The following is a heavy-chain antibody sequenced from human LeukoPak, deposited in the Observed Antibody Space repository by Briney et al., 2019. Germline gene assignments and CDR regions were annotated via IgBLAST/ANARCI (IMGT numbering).Heavy chain of an antibody. D-gene: IGHD1-20*01. V-gene: IGHV3-48*01. CDR1: GFTFSSYS. CDR2: ISSSSSTI. CDR3: ARTLTGTLDY. J-gene: IGHJ4*02. Sequence: GGSLRLSCAASGFTFSSYSMNWVRQAPGKGLECISYISSSSSTIYYADSVKGRFTISRDNAKNSLYLQMNSLRAEDTAVYYCARTLTGTLDYWGQGTLVTVSS.